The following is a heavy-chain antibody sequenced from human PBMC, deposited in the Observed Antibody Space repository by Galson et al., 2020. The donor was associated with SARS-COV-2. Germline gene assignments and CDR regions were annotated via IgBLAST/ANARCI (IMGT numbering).Heavy chain of an antibody. CDR1: GYSFTSYW. D-gene: IGHD3-22*01. Sequence: GESLKISCKGSGYSFTSYWIGWVRQMPGKGLEWMGIIYPGDSDTRYSPSFQGQVTISADKSISTAYLQWSSLKASDTAMYYCARQSVRGGSGYYEYFQHWGQGTLVTVSS. CDR3: ARQSVRGGSGYYEYFQH. V-gene: IGHV5-51*01. J-gene: IGHJ1*01. CDR2: IYPGDSDT.